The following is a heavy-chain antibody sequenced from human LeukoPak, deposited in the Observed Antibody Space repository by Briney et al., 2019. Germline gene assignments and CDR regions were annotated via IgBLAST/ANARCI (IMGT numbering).Heavy chain of an antibody. D-gene: IGHD3-3*01. Sequence: PGGSLRLSCTASGFTFSSYTMNWVRQAPGEGLEWVSYISSGSGSIYYADSVKGRFTISRDNAKNLLYLQMNSLRDEDTAVYYCAKDLNYDFWSGLGNWGQGTLVTVSS. CDR1: GFTFSSYT. V-gene: IGHV3-48*02. J-gene: IGHJ4*02. CDR3: AKDLNYDFWSGLGN. CDR2: ISSGSGSI.